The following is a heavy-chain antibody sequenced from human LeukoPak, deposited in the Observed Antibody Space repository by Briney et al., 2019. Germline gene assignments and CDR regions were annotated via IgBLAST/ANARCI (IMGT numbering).Heavy chain of an antibody. J-gene: IGHJ6*02. CDR2: IYSGGST. CDR1: GFTVSSNY. D-gene: IGHD1-26*01. V-gene: IGHV3-66*01. CDR3: ALIVGATTAYYYGMDV. Sequence: GGSLRLSCAASGFTVSSNYMSWVRQAPAKGLEWVSVIYSGGSTYYADSVKGRFTISRDNSKNTLYLQMNSLRAEDTAVYYCALIVGATTAYYYGMDVWGQGTTVTVSS.